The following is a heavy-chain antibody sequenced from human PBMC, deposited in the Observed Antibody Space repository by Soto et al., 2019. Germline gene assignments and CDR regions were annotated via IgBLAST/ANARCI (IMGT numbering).Heavy chain of an antibody. J-gene: IGHJ5*02. D-gene: IGHD2-2*01. CDR3: ARDQPLGYCSSTSCSTRFDP. V-gene: IGHV1-69*06. CDR2: IIPIFGTA. Sequence: QVQLVQSGAEVKKPGSSVKVSCQASGGTFSSYAISWVRQAPGQGLEWMGGIIPIFGTANYAQKFQGRVTITEDKSTSTAYMELSSLRSEDTAVYYCARDQPLGYCSSTSCSTRFDPWGQGTLVTVSS. CDR1: GGTFSSYA.